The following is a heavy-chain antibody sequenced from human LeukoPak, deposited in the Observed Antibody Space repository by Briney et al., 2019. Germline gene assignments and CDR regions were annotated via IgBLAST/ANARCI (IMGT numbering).Heavy chain of an antibody. D-gene: IGHD2-2*01. CDR3: ASSSYASPGV. CDR1: GASINNYY. Sequence: PETLSLTCSVSGASINNYYWSWIRQSAEKGLEWIGRIYTNGSTKYNPSLKTRVNMSADMSKNQFSLKLTSVTAADTALYYCASSSYASPGVWGQGTMVTVSS. V-gene: IGHV4-4*07. J-gene: IGHJ3*01. CDR2: IYTNGST.